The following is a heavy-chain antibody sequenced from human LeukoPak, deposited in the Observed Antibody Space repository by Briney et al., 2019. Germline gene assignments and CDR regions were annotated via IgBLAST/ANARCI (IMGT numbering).Heavy chain of an antibody. V-gene: IGHV3-21*01. Sequence: GGSLRLSCAASGFTFSSYSMNWVRQAPGKGLEWVSSISSSSSYIYYADSVKGRFTISRDNAKNSLYLQMNSLRAEDTAVYYCARDLSKKKVNWFDPWGQGTLVTVSS. CDR1: GFTFSSYS. CDR3: ARDLSKKKVNWFDP. CDR2: ISSSSSYI. J-gene: IGHJ5*02. D-gene: IGHD3-3*02.